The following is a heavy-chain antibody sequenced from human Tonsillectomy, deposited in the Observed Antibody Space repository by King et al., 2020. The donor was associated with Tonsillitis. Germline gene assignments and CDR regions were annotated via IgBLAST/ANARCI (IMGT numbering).Heavy chain of an antibody. Sequence: VQLVESGGGLVKPGGSLRLSCAASGFTFSIYSMNWVRQAPGKGLEWVSSISGSSSYIYYADSVKGRFTISRDNDKNSLYLQMNSLRAEDTAVYYCARDDVNIAARPFDYWGQGTLVTVSS. CDR2: ISGSSSYI. J-gene: IGHJ4*02. V-gene: IGHV3-21*01. D-gene: IGHD6-6*01. CDR3: ARDDVNIAARPFDY. CDR1: GFTFSIYS.